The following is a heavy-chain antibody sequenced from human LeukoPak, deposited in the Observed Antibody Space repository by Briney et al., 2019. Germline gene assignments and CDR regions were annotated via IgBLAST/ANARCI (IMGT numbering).Heavy chain of an antibody. J-gene: IGHJ5*02. CDR3: ARQYSSGWYGVQNNWFDP. Sequence: SETLSLTCTVSGGSISSYYWSWIRQPPGKGLEWIGYIYYSGSTNYNPSLKSRVTISVDTSKNQFSLKLSSVTAADTAVYYCARQYSSGWYGVQNNWFDPWGQGTLVTVSS. V-gene: IGHV4-59*08. CDR1: GGSISSYY. CDR2: IYYSGST. D-gene: IGHD6-19*01.